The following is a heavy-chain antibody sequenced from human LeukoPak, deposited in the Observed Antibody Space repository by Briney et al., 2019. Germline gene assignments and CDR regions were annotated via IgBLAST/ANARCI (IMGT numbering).Heavy chain of an antibody. V-gene: IGHV3-74*01. CDR3: ARVGTGTAMAWPFDY. J-gene: IGHJ4*02. Sequence: GGSLRLSCAASGFTFSSYWMHWVRQAPGKGLVWVSRINSDGSSTSYADSVKGRFTISRDNAKNTLYLQMNSLRAEYTAVYYCARVGTGTAMAWPFDYWGQGTLVTVSS. CDR1: GFTFSSYW. CDR2: INSDGSST. D-gene: IGHD5-18*01.